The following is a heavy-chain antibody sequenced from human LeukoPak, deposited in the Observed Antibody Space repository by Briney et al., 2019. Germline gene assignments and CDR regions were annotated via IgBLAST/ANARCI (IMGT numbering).Heavy chain of an antibody. CDR2: ISSSRRTI. D-gene: IGHD6-19*01. V-gene: IGHV3-48*04. CDR1: GFTFSSYN. Sequence: GGSLRLSCAASGFTFSSYNINWVRQAPGKGLEWVSYISSSRRTISYADSVKGRFTISRDNAKNSLYLQMNSLRAEDTAVYYCARESGYSSGWSDAFDIWGQGTMVTVSS. J-gene: IGHJ3*02. CDR3: ARESGYSSGWSDAFDI.